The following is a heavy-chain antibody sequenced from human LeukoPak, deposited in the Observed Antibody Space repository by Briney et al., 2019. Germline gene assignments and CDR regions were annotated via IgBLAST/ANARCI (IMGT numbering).Heavy chain of an antibody. J-gene: IGHJ4*02. CDR1: AFIFSSHA. CDR2: ISGSGGNT. D-gene: IGHD6-19*01. V-gene: IGHV3-23*01. CDR3: AKGDSSGWFYYFQY. Sequence: GGSLRLSCAASAFIFSSHAMSWVRQAPGKGLEWVSGISGSGGNTYYADSVKGRFTISRDNSKNTLYLHMNSLRAEDTAVYYCAKGDSSGWFYYFQYWGQGTLVTVSS.